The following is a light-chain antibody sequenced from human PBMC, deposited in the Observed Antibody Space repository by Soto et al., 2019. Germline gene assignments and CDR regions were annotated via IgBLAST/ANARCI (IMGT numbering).Light chain of an antibody. Sequence: QSVLTQPPSASGTPGQRVTISCSGSSSNIGGNTVNWFQQLPGTAPKLLIYTNDQRPSGVPDRFSGSKSGNTASLTISGLQAEDEADYYCCSYAGSYTYVFGTGTKLTVL. V-gene: IGLV1-44*01. CDR1: SSNIGGNT. CDR2: TND. CDR3: CSYAGSYTYV. J-gene: IGLJ1*01.